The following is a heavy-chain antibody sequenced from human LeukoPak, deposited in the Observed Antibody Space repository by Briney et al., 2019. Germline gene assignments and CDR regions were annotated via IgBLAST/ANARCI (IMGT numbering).Heavy chain of an antibody. CDR2: IYYSGST. Sequence: SETLSLTGSVSGVSISSGGYSWSWIRQPPGKGLEWIGYIYYSGSTYYNPSLKSRVTISVDTSKNQFSLKLSSVTAADTAVYYCARVPLFCSDPNWFDPWGQGTLVTVSS. CDR3: ARVPLFCSDPNWFDP. CDR1: GVSISSGGYS. J-gene: IGHJ5*02. D-gene: IGHD3-3*01. V-gene: IGHV4-30-4*07.